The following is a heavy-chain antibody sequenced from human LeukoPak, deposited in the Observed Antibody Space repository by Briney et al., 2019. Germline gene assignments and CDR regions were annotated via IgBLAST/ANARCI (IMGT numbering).Heavy chain of an antibody. D-gene: IGHD3-10*01. CDR1: GYTFNIYD. V-gene: IGHV1-8*01. CDR3: AREDYYGSGSFSNWLDP. CDR2: MNPNSGNT. Sequence: ASVKVSCKASGYTFNIYDINWVRQAPGQGLEWMGWMNPNSGNTGYAQKFQGRVTMTRNTSITTAYMELRSLKSDDTAVYYCAREDYYGSGSFSNWLDPWGQGTLVTVSS. J-gene: IGHJ5*02.